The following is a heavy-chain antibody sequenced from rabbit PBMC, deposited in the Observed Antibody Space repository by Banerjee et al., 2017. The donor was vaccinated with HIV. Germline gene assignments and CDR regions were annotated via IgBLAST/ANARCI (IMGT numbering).Heavy chain of an antibody. Sequence: QEQLEESGGDLVKPEGSLTLTCTASGFSFSNKYVMCWVRQAPGKGLEWIACINTSSGNTVYASWAKGRFTISRTSSTTVFLQMNSLTAADTATYFCARAGSGYRQFDLWGQGTLVTVS. V-gene: IGHV1S45*01. CDR1: GFSFSNKYV. J-gene: IGHJ4*01. CDR3: ARAGSGYRQFDL. D-gene: IGHD8-1*01. CDR2: INTSSGNT.